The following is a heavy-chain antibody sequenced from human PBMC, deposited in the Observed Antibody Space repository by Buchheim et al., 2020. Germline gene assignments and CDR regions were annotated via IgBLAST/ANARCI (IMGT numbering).Heavy chain of an antibody. D-gene: IGHD5-18*01. CDR1: GGPISSGGYY. CDR2: IYYSGRT. J-gene: IGHJ6*02. V-gene: IGHV4-31*03. CDR3: AREVSSSYGSYGMDV. Sequence: QVQLQESGPGLVKPSQTLSLTCTVSGGPISSGGYYWSWIRQHPGKGLEWIGYIYYSGRTYYNPSLKSRVTISVDTSKHQSSLKLSSVTAADTAVYYCAREVSSSYGSYGMDVWGQGTT.